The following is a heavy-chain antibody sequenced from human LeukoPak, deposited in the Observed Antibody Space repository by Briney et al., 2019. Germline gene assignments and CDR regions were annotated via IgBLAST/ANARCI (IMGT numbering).Heavy chain of an antibody. CDR3: ARMDTAMGTNWFDP. CDR2: IYSGGST. V-gene: IGHV3-53*01. D-gene: IGHD5-18*01. CDR1: GFTVSSNY. Sequence: GGSLRLSCAASGFTVSSNYMSWVRQAPGKGLEWVSVIYSGGSTYYADSVKGRFTISRDSSKNTLYLQMNSLRAEDTAVYYCARMDTAMGTNWFDPWGQGTLVTVSS. J-gene: IGHJ5*02.